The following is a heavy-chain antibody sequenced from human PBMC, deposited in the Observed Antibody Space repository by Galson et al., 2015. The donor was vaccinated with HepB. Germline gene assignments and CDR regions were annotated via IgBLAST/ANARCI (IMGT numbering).Heavy chain of an antibody. D-gene: IGHD5-18*01. CDR1: GGSISSYY. V-gene: IGHV4-59*08. J-gene: IGHJ4*02. CDR2: IYYSGST. Sequence: ETLSLTCTVSGGSISSYYWSWIRQPPGKGLEWIGYIYYSGSTNYNPSLKSRVTISVDTSKNQFSLKLSSVTAADTAVYYCARHLHTAMVYYFDYWGLGTLVTVSS. CDR3: ARHLHTAMVYYFDY.